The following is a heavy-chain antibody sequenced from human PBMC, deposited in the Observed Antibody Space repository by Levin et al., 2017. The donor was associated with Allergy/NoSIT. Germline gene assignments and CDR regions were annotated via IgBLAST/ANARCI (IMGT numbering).Heavy chain of an antibody. CDR1: GGSISSSSW. Sequence: SETLSLTCGVSGGSISSSSWWNWVRQPPGKGLEWIGEIYHSGSSRYNPSLKSRVTISVEKSKNQFSLRLTSVTAADTAVYYCARVPLGYCVGDTCSEAFDIWGQGRMVTVSS. J-gene: IGHJ3*02. CDR2: IYHSGSS. CDR3: ARVPLGYCVGDTCSEAFDI. D-gene: IGHD2-15*01. V-gene: IGHV4-4*02.